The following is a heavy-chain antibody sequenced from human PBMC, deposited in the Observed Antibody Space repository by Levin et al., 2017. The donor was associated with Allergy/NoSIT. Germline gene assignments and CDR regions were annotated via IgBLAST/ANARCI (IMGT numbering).Heavy chain of an antibody. CDR2: ISGSGGST. Sequence: GESLKISCAASGFTFSSYAMSWVRQAPGKGLEWVSAISGSGGSTYYADPVKGRFTISRDNSKNTLYLQMNSLRAEDTAVYYGAKRVLWFGETSKYYFDYWGQGTLVTVSS. CDR1: GFTFSSYA. D-gene: IGHD3-10*01. J-gene: IGHJ4*02. V-gene: IGHV3-23*01. CDR3: AKRVLWFGETSKYYFDY.